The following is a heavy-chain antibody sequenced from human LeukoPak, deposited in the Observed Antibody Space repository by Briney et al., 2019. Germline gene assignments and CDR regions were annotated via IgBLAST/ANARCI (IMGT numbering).Heavy chain of an antibody. J-gene: IGHJ4*02. CDR3: ARGQNYYDSSGYYYAPPNFDY. CDR2: ISAYNGNT. D-gene: IGHD3-22*01. V-gene: IGHV1-18*01. Sequence: ASVKVSCKASGYTFTSYGITWVRQAPGQGLEWMGWISAYNGNTNYAQKLQGRVTMTTDTSTSTAYMELRSLRSDDTAVYYCARGQNYYDSSGYYYAPPNFDYWGRGTLVTVSS. CDR1: GYTFTSYG.